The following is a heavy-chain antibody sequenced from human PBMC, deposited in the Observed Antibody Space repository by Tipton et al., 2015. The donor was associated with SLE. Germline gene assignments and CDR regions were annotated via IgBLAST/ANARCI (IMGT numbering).Heavy chain of an antibody. V-gene: IGHV3-48*03. CDR1: GFMFGSYE. CDR2: MSRTGDTT. CDR3: ARVLSLDAVDY. Sequence: SLRLSCAASGFMFGSYEMSWVPQAPGQGLEWVSYMSRTGDTTYYADSVKGRFIISRDGAKNSLYLQMKSLRPEDTAVYYCARVLSLDAVDYWGEGPLVGVSS. D-gene: IGHD3-16*01. J-gene: IGHJ4*02.